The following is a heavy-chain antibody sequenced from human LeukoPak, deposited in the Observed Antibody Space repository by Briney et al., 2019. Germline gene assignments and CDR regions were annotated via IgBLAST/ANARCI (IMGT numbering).Heavy chain of an antibody. CDR1: GYTFTSYD. D-gene: IGHD5-12*01. Sequence: ASVKVSCKASGYTFTSYDINWVRQATGQGLEWMGWMNPNSGNTGYAQKFQGRVTMTRNTSISTAYMELSGLRSEDTAVYYYARGFGYSGYGDIWGQGTMVTVSS. CDR3: ARGFGYSGYGDI. J-gene: IGHJ3*02. V-gene: IGHV1-8*01. CDR2: MNPNSGNT.